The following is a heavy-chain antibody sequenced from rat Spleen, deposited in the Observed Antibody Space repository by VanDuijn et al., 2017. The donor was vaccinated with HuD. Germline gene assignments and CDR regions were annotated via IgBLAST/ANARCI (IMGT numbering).Heavy chain of an antibody. Sequence: EVQLVESGGGLVQPGRSLKLSCAASGFTFSDYNMAWVRQAPKKGLEWVATISYDGRSSYYRDSVKGRFTISRDNAKSTLYLQLDSLRSEDTATYYCTTDTFYDGTYYPGGFDYWGQGVMVTVSS. D-gene: IGHD1-12*02. J-gene: IGHJ2*01. CDR2: ISYDGRSS. CDR1: GFTFSDYN. V-gene: IGHV5-7*01. CDR3: TTDTFYDGTYYPGGFDY.